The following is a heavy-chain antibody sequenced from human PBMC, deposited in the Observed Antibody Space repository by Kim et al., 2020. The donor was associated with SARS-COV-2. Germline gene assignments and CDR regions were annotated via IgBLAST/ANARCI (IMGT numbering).Heavy chain of an antibody. Sequence: SNTIYYAASVQGRFSISRDNAENSLSLLMNSLRDEDTGVYFCARDGAMDVWGQGATVTVSS. CDR2: SNTI. CDR3: ARDGAMDV. V-gene: IGHV3-48*02. J-gene: IGHJ6*02. D-gene: IGHD3-10*01.